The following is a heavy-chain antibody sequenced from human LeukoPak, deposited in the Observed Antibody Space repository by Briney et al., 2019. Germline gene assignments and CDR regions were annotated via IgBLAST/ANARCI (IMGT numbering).Heavy chain of an antibody. J-gene: IGHJ4*02. D-gene: IGHD3-16*01. CDR3: AKIQDWGRPSYFDY. CDR2: ITSSGNSV. Sequence: GGPLRLSCAASEFTFSSYNMNWVRQAPGKGLEWVSSITSSGNSVSYADSVKGRFTISRDNAKNSLYLQMSSLRAEDTAAYYCAKIQDWGRPSYFDYWGQGTLVTVSS. CDR1: EFTFSSYN. V-gene: IGHV3-21*04.